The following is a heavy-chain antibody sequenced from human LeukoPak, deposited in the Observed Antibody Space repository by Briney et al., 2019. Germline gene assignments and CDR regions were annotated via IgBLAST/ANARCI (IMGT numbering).Heavy chain of an antibody. CDR3: AKSSGWYFDH. CDR2: ISNSGST. Sequence: PSETLSLTCAVYGGSFSGYYWSWIRQPPGKGLEWIGYISNSGSTNYNPSLKSRVTISVDTSKNQFSLKLSSVTAADTAVYYCAKSSGWYFDHWGQGTLVTVSP. CDR1: GGSFSGYY. D-gene: IGHD6-19*01. J-gene: IGHJ4*02. V-gene: IGHV4-59*08.